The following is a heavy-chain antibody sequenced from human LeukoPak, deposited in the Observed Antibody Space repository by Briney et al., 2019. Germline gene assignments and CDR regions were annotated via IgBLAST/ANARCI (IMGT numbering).Heavy chain of an antibody. CDR3: ARGGVDYDSSGLIDY. D-gene: IGHD3-22*01. Sequence: PSETLSLTCTVSGGSISGYYWSWIRQSPGKGLEWIGYIYYSGSTNYNPSLKSRVTMSVDTSKNHFSLKVSSVTAADTAVYYCARGGVDYDSSGLIDYWGQGTLVTVSS. CDR1: GGSISGYY. V-gene: IGHV4-59*01. CDR2: IYYSGST. J-gene: IGHJ4*02.